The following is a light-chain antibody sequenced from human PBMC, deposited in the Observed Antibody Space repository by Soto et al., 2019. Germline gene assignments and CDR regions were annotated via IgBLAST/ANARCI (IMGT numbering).Light chain of an antibody. CDR1: QSISSTY. CDR2: GAS. J-gene: IGKJ1*01. V-gene: IGKV3-20*01. Sequence: EIVLTQSPGTLSLSPGDRATLSCRASQSISSTYLAWFQQKPGQAPRLLIYGASSRATGIPDRFSGSGSGTDFTLTISRLEPEDFAVYYCHQYGSSPWTFGQGTKVDI. CDR3: HQYGSSPWT.